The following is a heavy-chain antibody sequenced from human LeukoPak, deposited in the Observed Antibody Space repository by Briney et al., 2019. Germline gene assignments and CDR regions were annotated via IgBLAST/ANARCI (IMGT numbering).Heavy chain of an antibody. CDR1: GGSFSGYY. CDR3: ARGRGRLRYFDWLYTDIAYFDY. V-gene: IGHV4-34*01. J-gene: IGHJ4*02. D-gene: IGHD3-9*01. CDR2: INHSGST. Sequence: PSETLSLTCAVYGGSFSGYYWSWIRQPPGKGLEWIGEINHSGSTNYNPSLKSRVTISVDTSKNQFSLKLSSVTAADTAVYYCARGRGRLRYFDWLYTDIAYFDYWGQGTLVTVSS.